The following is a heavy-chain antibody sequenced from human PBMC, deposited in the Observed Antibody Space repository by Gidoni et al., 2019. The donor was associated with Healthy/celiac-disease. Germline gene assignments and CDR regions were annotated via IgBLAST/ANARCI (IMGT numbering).Heavy chain of an antibody. CDR1: GFTFSSYG. CDR2: ISYDGSNK. J-gene: IGHJ4*02. CDR3: AKGGVVVVAATRGAFDY. D-gene: IGHD2-15*01. Sequence: QVQLVESGGGVVQPGRSLRLSCAASGFTFSSYGMHWVRQAPGTGLEWVAVISYDGSNKYYADSVKGRFTISRDNSKNTLYLQMNSLRAEDTAVYYCAKGGVVVVAATRGAFDYWGQGTLVTVSS. V-gene: IGHV3-30*18.